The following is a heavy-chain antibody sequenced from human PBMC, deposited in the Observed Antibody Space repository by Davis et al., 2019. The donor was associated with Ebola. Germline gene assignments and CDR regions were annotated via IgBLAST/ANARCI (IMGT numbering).Heavy chain of an antibody. CDR2: ITSSGGST. Sequence: GGSLRLSCAASGFTFSSYAMTWARQAPGKGLEWVSAITSSGGSTYYADSVKGRFTISRDNDKNSLSLQMNGLRAEDTAVYYCARGPSTGNSFTYWGQGTLVTVSS. D-gene: IGHD4-23*01. CDR3: ARGPSTGNSFTY. CDR1: GFTFSSYA. V-gene: IGHV3-23*01. J-gene: IGHJ4*02.